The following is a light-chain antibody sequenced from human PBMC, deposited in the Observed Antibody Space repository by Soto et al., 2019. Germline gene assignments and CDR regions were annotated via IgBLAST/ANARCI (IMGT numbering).Light chain of an antibody. CDR2: AAS. CDR3: QQYNTWPPPSES. Sequence: IVMTQSPATLSVSPGERATLSCRASQTVNDNLAWYQQRPGQAPRLLIYAASTRATGVPARFSGSGSGREFTLTISSLQSEDFAVYYCQQYNTWPPPSESVGPGTKVDVK. J-gene: IGKJ3*01. CDR1: QTVNDN. V-gene: IGKV3D-15*01.